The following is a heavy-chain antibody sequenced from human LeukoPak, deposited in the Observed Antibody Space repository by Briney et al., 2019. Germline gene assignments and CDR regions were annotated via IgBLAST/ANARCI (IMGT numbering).Heavy chain of an antibody. V-gene: IGHV1-2*02. CDR2: ISPNSGGT. Sequence: ASVKVSCKASGYTFTGYYINWVRQAPGQGLEWMGWISPNSGGTNYAQKFQGRVTMSRDTSISTAYMELSRLRSDDTAMYYCARRRYCDNTSCYAGAFDIWGQGTLVTVSS. D-gene: IGHD2-2*01. CDR1: GYTFTGYY. J-gene: IGHJ3*02. CDR3: ARRRYCDNTSCYAGAFDI.